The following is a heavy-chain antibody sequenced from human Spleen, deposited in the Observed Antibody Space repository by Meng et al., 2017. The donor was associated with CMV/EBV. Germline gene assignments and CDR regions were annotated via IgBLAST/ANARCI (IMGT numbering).Heavy chain of an antibody. J-gene: IGHJ6*02. CDR3: ARDGDNWKPNPYYYYYGMDV. V-gene: IGHV1-18*01. CDR2: ISAYNGNT. Sequence: ASVKVSCKASGYTFTSYGISWVRQAPGQGLEWMGWISAYNGNTNYAQKLQGRVTMTTDTATSTAYMELRSLSSDDTAVYYCARDGDNWKPNPYYYYYGMDVWGQGTTVTVSS. CDR1: GYTFTSYG. D-gene: IGHD1-20*01.